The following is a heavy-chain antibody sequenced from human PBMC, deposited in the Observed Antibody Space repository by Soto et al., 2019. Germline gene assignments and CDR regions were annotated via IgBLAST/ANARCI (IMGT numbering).Heavy chain of an antibody. J-gene: IGHJ6*02. D-gene: IGHD6-13*01. CDR2: INPNSGGT. CDR1: GYTFTGYY. Sequence: QVQLVQSGAEVKKPGASVKVSCKASGYTFTGYYMHWVRQAPGQGHEWLGWINPNSGGTNYAQKFKVRDTMTRDTSINTAYMELRMLRCDATAVYYCTRWGDYSSRWYARYYDYGMDALGQGTTVTVSS. V-gene: IGHV1-2*02. CDR3: TRWGDYSSRWYARYYDYGMDA.